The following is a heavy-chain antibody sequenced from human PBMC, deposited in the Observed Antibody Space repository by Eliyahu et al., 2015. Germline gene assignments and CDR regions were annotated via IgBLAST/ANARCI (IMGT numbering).Heavy chain of an antibody. CDR3: ARDRKVVVPAAFGWGWFDP. J-gene: IGHJ5*02. V-gene: IGHV1-3*01. D-gene: IGHD2-2*01. Sequence: QVQLVQSGAEVKNPGASVKVSCKASGYTFTSYXMHWVRQAPGQRLEWMGWINAGNGNTKYSQKFQGRVTITRDTSASTAYMELSSLRSEDTAVYYCARDRKVVVPAAFGWGWFDPWGQGTLVTVSS. CDR2: INAGNGNT. CDR1: GYTFTSYX.